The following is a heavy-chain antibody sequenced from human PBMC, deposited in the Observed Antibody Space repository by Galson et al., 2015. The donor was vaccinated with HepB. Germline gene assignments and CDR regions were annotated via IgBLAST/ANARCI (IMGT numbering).Heavy chain of an antibody. CDR2: IKQDGSEK. CDR3: ARDLAGTRYSGSYYGGSDH. J-gene: IGHJ4*02. D-gene: IGHD1-26*01. V-gene: IGHV3-7*03. CDR1: GFTFSRFW. Sequence: SLRLSCAASGFTFSRFWMTWVRQAPGKGPEWVANIKQDGSEKYFVDSVKGRFTISRDNAKNSLYLQMSSLRAEDTAVYFCARDLAGTRYSGSYYGGSDHWGQGTLVTVSS.